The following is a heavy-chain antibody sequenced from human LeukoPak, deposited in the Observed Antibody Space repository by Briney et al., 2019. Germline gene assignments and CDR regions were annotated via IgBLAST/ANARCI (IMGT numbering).Heavy chain of an antibody. Sequence: PSETLSLTCTVSGGSLSGSHWSWIRQPAGKGLEWIGIIYKTGNTNYNPSLKSRVTISRDTPKNQFSLKLSSVTAADTAVYYCAREYSASRLYDYWGQGTLVTVSS. CDR2: IYKTGNT. D-gene: IGHD5-12*01. V-gene: IGHV4-4*07. CDR1: GGSLSGSH. CDR3: AREYSASRLYDY. J-gene: IGHJ4*02.